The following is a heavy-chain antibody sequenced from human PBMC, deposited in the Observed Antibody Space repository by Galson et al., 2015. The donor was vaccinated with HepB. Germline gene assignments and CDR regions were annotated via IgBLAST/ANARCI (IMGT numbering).Heavy chain of an antibody. CDR2: IKQDGSEK. CDR3: ATAPYSRPYYFDY. J-gene: IGHJ4*02. V-gene: IGHV3-7*01. Sequence: SLRLSCAASGFTFSSYWMSWVRQAPGKGLEWVANIKQDGSEKYYVDSVKGRFTISRDNAKNSLYLQMNSLRAEDTAVYYCATAPYSRPYYFDYWGQGTLVTVSS. D-gene: IGHD6-13*01. CDR1: GFTFSSYW.